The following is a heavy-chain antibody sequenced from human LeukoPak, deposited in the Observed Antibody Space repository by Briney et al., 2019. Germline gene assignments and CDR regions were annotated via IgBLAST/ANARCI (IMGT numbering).Heavy chain of an antibody. Sequence: SGESLKISCKGSGYTFTSFWIGWVRQMPGKGLEWMGIIYPGDSDTRYSPSFQGQVTISVDKSINTAYLQWSSLKASDTAMYYCARVLGARYCSGGSCLPKLMYYFDYWGQGTLVTVSS. CDR2: IYPGDSDT. CDR1: GYTFTSFW. CDR3: ARVLGARYCSGGSCLPKLMYYFDY. J-gene: IGHJ4*02. D-gene: IGHD2-15*01. V-gene: IGHV5-51*01.